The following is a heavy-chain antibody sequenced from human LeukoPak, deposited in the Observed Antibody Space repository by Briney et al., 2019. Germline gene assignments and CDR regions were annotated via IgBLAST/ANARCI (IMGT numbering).Heavy chain of an antibody. J-gene: IGHJ4*02. D-gene: IGHD6-6*01. V-gene: IGHV1-46*01. Sequence: GASVKVSCKASGYTFISYYIHRVRQTPGQGLEWLGIINPSTGSTSYAQKFQGRVTMTRDTSTSTVYMELSSLRSEDTAVYYCARSYSNSSPLDYWGQGTLVTVSS. CDR2: INPSTGST. CDR3: ARSYSNSSPLDY. CDR1: GYTFISYY.